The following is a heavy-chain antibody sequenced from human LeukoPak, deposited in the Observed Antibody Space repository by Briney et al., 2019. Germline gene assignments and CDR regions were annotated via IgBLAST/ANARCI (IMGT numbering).Heavy chain of an antibody. CDR1: GYTFTSYY. Sequence: ASVKVSCKASGYTFTSYYLHWARQAPGQGLEWMGIINPSGGSTSYAQKFQGRVTMTRDTSTSTVYMELSSLRSEDTAVYNCARGGEMATIPGVYYYYMDVWCKGTTVTVS. D-gene: IGHD5-24*01. V-gene: IGHV1-46*03. CDR3: ARGGEMATIPGVYYYYMDV. CDR2: INPSGGST. J-gene: IGHJ6*03.